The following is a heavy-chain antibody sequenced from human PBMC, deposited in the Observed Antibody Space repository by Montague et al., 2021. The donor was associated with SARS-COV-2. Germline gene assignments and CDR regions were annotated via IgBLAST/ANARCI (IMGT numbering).Heavy chain of an antibody. Sequence: SETLSLTCTVSSGSISSEDYYWGWIRQAPGKGLEWIGISHSSGNTYYNPSLKSRVTLSVDTSKNHFSLEVTSVTAADTATYYCARPSGTVAATGVVLSAPDWYFDLWGRGTLVTFSS. D-gene: IGHD1-26*01. CDR2: SHSSGNT. V-gene: IGHV4-39*02. CDR1: SGSISSEDYY. J-gene: IGHJ2*01. CDR3: ARPSGTVAATGVVLSAPDWYFDL.